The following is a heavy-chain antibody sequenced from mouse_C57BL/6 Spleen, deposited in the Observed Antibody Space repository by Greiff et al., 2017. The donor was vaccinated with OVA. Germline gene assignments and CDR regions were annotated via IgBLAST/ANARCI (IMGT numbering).Heavy chain of an antibody. Sequence: EVKLVESGPGLVKPSQSLSLTCSVTGYSITSGYYWNWIRQFPGNKLEWMGYISYDGSNNYNPSLKNRISITRDTSKNQFFLKLNSVTTEDTATYYCARDDGYPYFDYWGQGTTLTVSS. CDR3: ARDDGYPYFDY. D-gene: IGHD2-3*01. CDR1: GYSITSGYY. J-gene: IGHJ2*01. V-gene: IGHV3-6*01. CDR2: ISYDGSN.